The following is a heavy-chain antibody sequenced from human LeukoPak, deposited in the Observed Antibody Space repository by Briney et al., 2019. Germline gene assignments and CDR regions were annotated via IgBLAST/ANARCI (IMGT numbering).Heavy chain of an antibody. CDR2: IYYSGSN. J-gene: IGHJ5*02. V-gene: IGHV4-31*03. CDR1: GGSISSGGYY. Sequence: SETLSLTCTVSGGSISSGGYYWRWLRQHPGKGLERIGYIYYSGSNYYNPSLKSRVTISVDTSKNQFSLKLSSVTAADTAVYYCARAAPLVPLPFDPWGQGTLVTVSS. CDR3: ARAAPLVPLPFDP. D-gene: IGHD3-10*01.